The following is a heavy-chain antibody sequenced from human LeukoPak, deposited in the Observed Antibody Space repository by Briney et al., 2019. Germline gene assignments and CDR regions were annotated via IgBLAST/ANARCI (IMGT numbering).Heavy chain of an antibody. J-gene: IGHJ4*02. CDR2: ISGSGGST. Sequence: HAGGSLRLSCTAFKFTFSNYAMSWVRQAPGKGLEWVSVISGSGGSTYYADSVKSRFTISRDNSKDTLFLQMNSLRTEDTAVYYCAKRSNFWTGYLDYWGQGALVTVSS. D-gene: IGHD3/OR15-3a*01. CDR1: KFTFSNYA. CDR3: AKRSNFWTGYLDY. V-gene: IGHV3-23*01.